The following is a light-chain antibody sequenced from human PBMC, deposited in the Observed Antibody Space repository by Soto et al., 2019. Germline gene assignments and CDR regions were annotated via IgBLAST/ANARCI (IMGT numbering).Light chain of an antibody. CDR3: QQYNNWPRE. J-gene: IGKJ1*01. CDR1: QSVSSN. CDR2: GAS. V-gene: IGKV3-15*01. Sequence: EIVMTQSPATLSVSPGERATLSCRASQSVSSNLAWYQQKPGQAPRLLISGASTRATGIPARFSGSGSGTEFTLTISSLQSEDFAVYYCQQYNNWPREFGQGTKVEIK.